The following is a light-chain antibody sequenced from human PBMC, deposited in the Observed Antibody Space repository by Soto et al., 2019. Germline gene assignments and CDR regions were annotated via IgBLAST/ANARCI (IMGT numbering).Light chain of an antibody. CDR3: QQYDSSPYT. Sequence: EIVLTQSPGTLSLSPGDRATLSCRASQSLTSKYLAWYQQRPGQAPRLLISGASTRATGIPDRFSGTGSGTDFTLTISRLEPEDIAVYYCQQYDSSPYTFGQGTKVDIK. CDR1: QSLTSKY. J-gene: IGKJ2*01. V-gene: IGKV3-20*01. CDR2: GAS.